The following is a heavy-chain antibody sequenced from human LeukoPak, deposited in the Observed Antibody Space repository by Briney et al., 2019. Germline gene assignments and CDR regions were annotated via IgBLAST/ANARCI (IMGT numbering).Heavy chain of an antibody. CDR3: ARVPRSGLIGGGSLPDY. D-gene: IGHD3-9*01. CDR2: IYYSGST. Sequence: PSETLSLTCTVSGGSISSYYWSWIRQPPGKGLEWIGYIYYSGSTNYNPSLKSRVTISVDTSKNQFSLKLSSVTAADTAVYYCARVPRSGLIGGGSLPDYWGQGTLVTVSS. J-gene: IGHJ4*02. V-gene: IGHV4-59*01. CDR1: GGSISSYY.